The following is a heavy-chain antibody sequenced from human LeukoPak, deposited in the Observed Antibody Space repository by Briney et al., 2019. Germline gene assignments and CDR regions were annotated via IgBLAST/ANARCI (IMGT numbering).Heavy chain of an antibody. CDR1: GFTFSSYG. Sequence: GGSLRLSCAASGFTFSSYGMHWVRQAPGTGLEWVAVIWYDGSNKYYADSVKGRFTISRDNSKNTLYLQMNSLRAEDTAVYYCARDWSGEFDYWGQGTLVTVSS. D-gene: IGHD3-10*01. CDR2: IWYDGSNK. J-gene: IGHJ4*02. CDR3: ARDWSGEFDY. V-gene: IGHV3-33*01.